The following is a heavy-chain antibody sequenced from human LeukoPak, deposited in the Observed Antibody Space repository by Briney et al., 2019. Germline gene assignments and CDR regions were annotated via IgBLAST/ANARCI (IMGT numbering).Heavy chain of an antibody. CDR1: GFTFSSYA. J-gene: IGHJ4*02. D-gene: IGHD6-13*01. CDR2: ISYDGSNK. V-gene: IGHV3-30*01. Sequence: GGSLRLSCAASGFTFSSYAMHWVRQAPGKGLEWVAVISYDGSNKYYADSVKGRFTISRDNSKNTLYLQMNSLRAEDTAVYYWASGIAAAGYFDYWGQGTLVTVSS. CDR3: ASGIAAAGYFDY.